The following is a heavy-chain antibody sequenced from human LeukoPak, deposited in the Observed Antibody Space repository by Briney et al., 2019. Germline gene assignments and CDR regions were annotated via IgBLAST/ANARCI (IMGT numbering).Heavy chain of an antibody. CDR3: AKDPSDYSNYWMSY. V-gene: IGHV3-23*01. J-gene: IGHJ4*02. CDR1: GFTFSSYA. CDR2: ISGSGGST. Sequence: GGSLRLSCAASGFTFSSYAMSWVRQAPGKGLEWVSAISGSGGSTYYADSVKGRFTISRDNSKNTLYLQMNSLRAEDTAVYYCAKDPSDYSNYWMSYWGQGTLVTVSS. D-gene: IGHD4-11*01.